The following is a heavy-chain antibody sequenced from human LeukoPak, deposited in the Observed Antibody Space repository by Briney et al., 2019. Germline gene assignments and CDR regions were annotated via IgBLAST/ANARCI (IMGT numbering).Heavy chain of an antibody. Sequence: SETLSLTCAVYGGSFSGYYWSWIRQPPGKGLEWIGEINHSGSTYYNPSLKSRVTISVDTSKNQFSLKLSSVTAADTAVYYCARHMYYDFWSGYLFGAFDIWGRGTMVTVSS. D-gene: IGHD3-3*01. CDR3: ARHMYYDFWSGYLFGAFDI. CDR1: GGSFSGYY. J-gene: IGHJ3*02. CDR2: INHSGST. V-gene: IGHV4-34*01.